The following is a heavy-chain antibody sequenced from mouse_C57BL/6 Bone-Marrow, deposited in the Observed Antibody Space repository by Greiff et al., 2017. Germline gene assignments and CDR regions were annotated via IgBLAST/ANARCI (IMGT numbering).Heavy chain of an antibody. CDR1: GFNIKDDY. Sequence: EVKLPESGAELVRPGASVKLSCTASGFNIKDDYMHRVKQRPEQGLEWIGWIDPENGDTEYASKFQGKATITADPSSNTAYLQLSSLTSEDTAVYYCTTNRSYYRNDWGQGTTLTVSS. CDR2: IDPENGDT. D-gene: IGHD2-14*01. CDR3: TTNRSYYRND. V-gene: IGHV14-4*01. J-gene: IGHJ2*01.